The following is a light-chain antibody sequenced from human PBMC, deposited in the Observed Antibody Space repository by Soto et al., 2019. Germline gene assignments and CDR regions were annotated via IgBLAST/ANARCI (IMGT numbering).Light chain of an antibody. J-gene: IGKJ1*01. V-gene: IGKV1-17*01. CDR3: LQYINYPLT. CDR2: SAS. Sequence: DIQMTQSPSSLSASVGDRVTITCRARQDIRNNLAWFQQKPGKAPKRLIYSASSLQSGVPSHFSGSGSGTEFTLTISSLQPEDFATYVCLQYINYPLTFGQGTKVDVK. CDR1: QDIRNN.